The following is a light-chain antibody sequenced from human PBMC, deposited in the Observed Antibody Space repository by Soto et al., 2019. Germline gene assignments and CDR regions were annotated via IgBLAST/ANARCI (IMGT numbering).Light chain of an antibody. V-gene: IGLV2-14*01. CDR1: SRDIGGYIY. Sequence: QSVLTQPASVSGSPGQSITISCTGTSRDIGGYIYVSWYQHHPGKAPKLMIYEVNNRPSGVSNRFSGSKSGNTASLTISGLQAEDEADYYCSSYTSSSALVFGGGTKLTVL. CDR3: SSYTSSSALV. J-gene: IGLJ3*02. CDR2: EVN.